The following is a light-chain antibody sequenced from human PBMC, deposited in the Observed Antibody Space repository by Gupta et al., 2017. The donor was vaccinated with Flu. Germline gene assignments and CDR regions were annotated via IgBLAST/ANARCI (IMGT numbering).Light chain of an antibody. V-gene: IGKV3-20*01. J-gene: IGKJ3*01. CDR1: QSVSSSY. Sequence: GTLSLSPGERVALSCRASQSVSSSYLAWYQQKPGQAPRLLIYGASSRATGIPDRFSGSGYGTDFTLTISRLEPEDFAVYYCQQYGSSPRTFGHGTKVDIK. CDR3: QQYGSSPRT. CDR2: GAS.